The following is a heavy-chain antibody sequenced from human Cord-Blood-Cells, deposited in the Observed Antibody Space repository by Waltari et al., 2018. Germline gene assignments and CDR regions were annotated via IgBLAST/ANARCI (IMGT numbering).Heavy chain of an antibody. CDR3: ARDTKLTGDAFDI. J-gene: IGHJ3*02. CDR1: GGSISSHY. Sequence: QVQLQESGPGLVKPSETLSLTCTVSGGSISSHYWSWIRQPPGKGLEWIGYTYYSGSTNYNPSLKSRVTISVDTSKNQFSLKLSSVTAADTAVYYCARDTKLTGDAFDIWGQGTMVTVSS. V-gene: IGHV4-59*11. D-gene: IGHD7-27*01. CDR2: TYYSGST.